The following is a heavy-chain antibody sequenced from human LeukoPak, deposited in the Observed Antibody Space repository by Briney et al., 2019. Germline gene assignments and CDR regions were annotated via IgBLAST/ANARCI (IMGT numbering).Heavy chain of an antibody. D-gene: IGHD6-19*01. V-gene: IGHV3-23*01. CDR2: ISGSGGST. J-gene: IGHJ4*02. Sequence: GGSLRLSCAASGFTFSSYAMSWVRQAPGKGLEWVSAISGSGGSTYYADSVKGRFTISRDNSKNTLYLQMNSLRAEDTAVYYCAKMGISWAVAGLSSPFDSWGQGTLVTVSS. CDR3: AKMGISWAVAGLSSPFDS. CDR1: GFTFSSYA.